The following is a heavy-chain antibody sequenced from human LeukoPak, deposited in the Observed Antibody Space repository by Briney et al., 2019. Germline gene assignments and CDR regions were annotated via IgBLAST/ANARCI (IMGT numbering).Heavy chain of an antibody. J-gene: IGHJ4*02. Sequence: SETLSLTCAVYGGSFGGYYWSWIRQPPGKGLEWIGEINHSGSTNYNPSLKSRVTISVDTSKNQFSLRLSSVTAADTAVYYCARVTGYIVEDYFDYWGQGTLVTVSS. CDR2: INHSGST. V-gene: IGHV4-34*01. CDR1: GGSFGGYY. CDR3: ARVTGYIVEDYFDY. D-gene: IGHD3-22*01.